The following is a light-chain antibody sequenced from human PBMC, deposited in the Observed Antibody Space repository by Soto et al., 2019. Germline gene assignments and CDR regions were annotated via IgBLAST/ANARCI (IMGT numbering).Light chain of an antibody. Sequence: EIVLTQSPATLSLSPGERATLSCRTSQSVSKYFAWYQQKPGRAPRLLIYDASSRATGIPARFIGSWSGTEFTLTISSLEPEDFAIYYCQQRSNWPITFGQGTRLEIK. CDR2: DAS. V-gene: IGKV3-11*01. CDR3: QQRSNWPIT. J-gene: IGKJ5*01. CDR1: QSVSKY.